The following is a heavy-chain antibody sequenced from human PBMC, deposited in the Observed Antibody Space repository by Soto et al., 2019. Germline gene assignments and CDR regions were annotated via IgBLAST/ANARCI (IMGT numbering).Heavy chain of an antibody. V-gene: IGHV4-31*03. CDR3: VRGAPMPWFDP. CDR2: IYYSGST. J-gene: IGHJ5*02. CDR1: GDSISSDSYY. D-gene: IGHD2-2*01. Sequence: QVQLQESGPGLVKPSQTLSLTCTVSGDSISSDSYYWSWIRQDPGKGLEWIGYIYYSGSTYYNPSLKSRVTIAVDTSKNQFSLKLSSVTAADTAVYYCVRGAPMPWFDPWGQGTLVTVSS.